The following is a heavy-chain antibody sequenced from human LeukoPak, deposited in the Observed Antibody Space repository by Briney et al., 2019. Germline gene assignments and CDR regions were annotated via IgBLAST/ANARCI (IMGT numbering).Heavy chain of an antibody. D-gene: IGHD2-21*01. V-gene: IGHV1-18*01. CDR1: GYTFTSYG. CDR2: ISAYNGNT. Sequence: ASVKVSCKASGYTFTSYGISWVRQAPGQGLEWMGWISAYNGNTNYAQKLQGRVTMTTDTSTSTAYMELRSLRSDDTAVYYCAGTGRDIVGCYFYGFCMDVWGKGTTVTVSS. CDR3: AGTGRDIVGCYFYGFCMDV. J-gene: IGHJ6*03.